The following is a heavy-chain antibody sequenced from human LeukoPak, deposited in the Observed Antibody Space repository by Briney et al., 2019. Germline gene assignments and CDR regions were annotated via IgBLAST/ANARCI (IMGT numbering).Heavy chain of an antibody. V-gene: IGHV4-34*01. J-gene: IGHJ4*02. CDR3: ATDPRELPVG. Sequence: TSETLSLTCAVYGGSFSGYYWSWIRQPPGKGLEWIGEINHSGSTNYNPSLKSRVTISVDTSKNQFSLKLSSVTAADTAVYYCATDPRELPVGWGQGTLVTVSS. CDR2: INHSGST. CDR1: GGSFSGYY. D-gene: IGHD1-26*01.